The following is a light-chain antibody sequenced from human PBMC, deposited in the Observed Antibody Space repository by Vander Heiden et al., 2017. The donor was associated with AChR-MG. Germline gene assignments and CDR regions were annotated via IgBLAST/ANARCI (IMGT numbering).Light chain of an antibody. CDR1: SPNIGAGYD. CDR2: GNN. V-gene: IGLV1-40*01. CDR3: QSYDSSLRGL. Sequence: QSVLTQPPSVSGAPGQRVTISCTGSSPNIGAGYDVHWYQQLPGTAPKLLIYGNNNRPSGVPDRFSGSKSGTSASLAIAGLQAEDEADYYCQSYDSSLRGLFGGGTKVTVL. J-gene: IGLJ2*01.